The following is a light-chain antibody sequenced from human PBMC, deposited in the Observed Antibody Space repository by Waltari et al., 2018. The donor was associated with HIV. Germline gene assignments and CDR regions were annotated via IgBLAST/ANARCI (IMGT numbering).Light chain of an antibody. CDR1: QSISSW. CDR3: QQYNRYST. V-gene: IGKV1-5*03. CDR2: KAS. J-gene: IGKJ1*01. Sequence: DIQMTQSPSTLSASVGDSVTITCRASQSISSWLAWYQQKPGKAPKLLIYKASTLESGVPSRFSGSGSGTEFTLTISSLQPDDFATYYCQQYNRYSTFGQGTKVEIK.